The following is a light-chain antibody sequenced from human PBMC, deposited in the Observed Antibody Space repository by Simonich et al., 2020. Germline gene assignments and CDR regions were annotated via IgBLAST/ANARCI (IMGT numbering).Light chain of an antibody. CDR2: WAS. J-gene: IGKJ4*01. CDR1: QSVLYSFNIKNY. V-gene: IGKV4-1*01. Sequence: DIVMTQSPDSLAVSLGERATINCKSSQSVLYSFNIKNYLAWYQQKPGQPPKLLIYWASTREYGIPNRFSGSGSGTDFTLTISSLQAEDVAVYYCQQYYSTPLTFGGGTKVEIK. CDR3: QQYYSTPLT.